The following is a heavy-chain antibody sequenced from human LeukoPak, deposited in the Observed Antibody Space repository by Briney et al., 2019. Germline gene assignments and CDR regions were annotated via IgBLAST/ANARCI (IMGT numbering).Heavy chain of an antibody. CDR2: IYYRGST. CDR1: GGSISNYY. CDR3: ARQGWHGSGSYYFDY. J-gene: IGHJ4*02. Sequence: PSETLSLTCTVSGGSISNYYWSWVRQPPGKGLEWIGYIYYRGSTNYNPSLKSRVTISVDTSKNQFSRKLSSGSAADTAVYYCARQGWHGSGSYYFDYWGQGTLVTVSS. D-gene: IGHD3-10*01. V-gene: IGHV4-59*08.